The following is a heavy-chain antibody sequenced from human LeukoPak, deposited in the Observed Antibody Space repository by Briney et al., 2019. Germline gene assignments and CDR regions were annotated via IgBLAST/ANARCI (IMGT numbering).Heavy chain of an antibody. Sequence: PSQTLSLTCTVSGGSISSGGYYWSWIRQHPGKGLEWIGYIYYSGSTYYNPSLKSRVTISVDTSKNQFSLKLSSVTAADTAVFYCARDQYDTWSRRGNFDSWGQGTLVIVSS. CDR3: ARDQYDTWSRRGNFDS. D-gene: IGHD3-3*01. CDR2: IYYSGST. V-gene: IGHV4-31*03. J-gene: IGHJ4*02. CDR1: GGSISSGGYY.